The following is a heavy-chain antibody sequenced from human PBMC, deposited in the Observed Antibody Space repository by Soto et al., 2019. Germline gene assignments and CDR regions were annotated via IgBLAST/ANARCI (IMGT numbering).Heavy chain of an antibody. V-gene: IGHV4-30-2*01. CDR1: GASITFGGYS. CDR2: INHLETT. D-gene: IGHD1-26*01. CDR3: ARGGGSDSLDY. J-gene: IGHJ4*02. Sequence: SETLSLTCTVSGASITFGGYSWSWIRQTPGKGLEWIGYINHLETTFYNPSFESRLTLSIDRAKNQFSLKLHSMSAADRAVYFCARGGGSDSLDYWCQGTLVTVSS.